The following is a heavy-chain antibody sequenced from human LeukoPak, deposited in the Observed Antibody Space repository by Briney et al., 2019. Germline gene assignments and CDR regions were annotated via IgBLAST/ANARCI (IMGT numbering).Heavy chain of an antibody. V-gene: IGHV4-59*08. J-gene: IGHJ4*02. CDR3: ARHRYSSAWSVVDY. Sequence: PSETLSLTCTVSGGSISTYYWSWIRQPPGKGLEWIGNIYYSGSTNYNPSLKSRVTISVDTSKNQFSLKLTAVTAADTAVFYCARHRYSSAWSVVDYWGQGTLVTVSS. D-gene: IGHD6-19*01. CDR2: IYYSGST. CDR1: GGSISTYY.